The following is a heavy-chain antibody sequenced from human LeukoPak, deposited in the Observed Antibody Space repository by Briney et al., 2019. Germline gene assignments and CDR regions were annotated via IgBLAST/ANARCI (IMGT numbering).Heavy chain of an antibody. CDR2: INTNTGNP. Sequence: ASVKVSCKASGYTFTSYAMNWVRQAPRQGLEWMGWINTNTGNPTYAQGFTGRFVFSLDTSVSTAYLQISSLKAEDTAVYYCARDDLTVYYDFWSGSGGGFDPWGQGTLVTVSS. CDR3: ARDDLTVYYDFWSGSGGGFDP. CDR1: GYTFTSYA. D-gene: IGHD3-3*01. J-gene: IGHJ5*02. V-gene: IGHV7-4-1*02.